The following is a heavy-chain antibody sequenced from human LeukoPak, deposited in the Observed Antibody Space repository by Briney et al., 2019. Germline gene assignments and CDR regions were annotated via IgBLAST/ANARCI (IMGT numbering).Heavy chain of an antibody. J-gene: IGHJ6*02. D-gene: IGHD5-12*01. V-gene: IGHV4-59*01. Sequence: SETLSLTCTVSGGSISSYYWSWIRQPPGKGLEWIGYIYDSGSTNYNPSLKSRVTISVDTSKNQFSLKLSSVTAVDTAVYYCARGGSGYDSFYYYGMDVWGQGTTVTVSS. CDR2: IYDSGST. CDR1: GGSISSYY. CDR3: ARGGSGYDSFYYYGMDV.